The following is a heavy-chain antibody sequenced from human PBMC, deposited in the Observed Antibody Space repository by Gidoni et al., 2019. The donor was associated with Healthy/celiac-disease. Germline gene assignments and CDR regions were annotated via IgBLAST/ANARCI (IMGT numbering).Heavy chain of an antibody. CDR2: IYSGGST. CDR1: GFPVSSNY. V-gene: IGHV3-66*01. CDR3: ARDSWHLSAAAGYYYGMDV. J-gene: IGHJ6*02. Sequence: EVQLVESGGGLVQPGGSLRLSCAASGFPVSSNYMSWVRQAPGKGLEWVSVIYSGGSTYYADSVKGRFTISRDNSKNTLYLQMNSLRAEDTAVYYCARDSWHLSAAAGYYYGMDVWGQGTTVTVSS. D-gene: IGHD6-13*01.